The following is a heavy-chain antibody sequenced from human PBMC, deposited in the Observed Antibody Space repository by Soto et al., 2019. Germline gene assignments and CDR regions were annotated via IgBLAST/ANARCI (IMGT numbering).Heavy chain of an antibody. CDR1: GDSINSHY. J-gene: IGHJ6*02. Sequence: QVQLQESGPGLLKPSETLSLTCTVSGDSINSHYWNWIRQPPGKGLEWIGYIYYSGSTNYNPSLKSRVAISVDTSKNQFSLRLSSVTPADTAVYYCARRPPPNYGMDVWGQGTTVTVSS. CDR3: ARRPPPNYGMDV. V-gene: IGHV4-59*08. CDR2: IYYSGST.